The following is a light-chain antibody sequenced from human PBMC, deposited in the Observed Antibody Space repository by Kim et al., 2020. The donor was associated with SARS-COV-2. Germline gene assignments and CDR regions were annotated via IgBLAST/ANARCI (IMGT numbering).Light chain of an antibody. CDR1: QSDLYSSNNQNY. CDR3: QQYYSTPYT. V-gene: IGKV4-1*01. J-gene: IGKJ2*01. CDR2: WAS. Sequence: RATINCKSRQSDLYSSNNQNYLACYQQKPGQPPKLLIYWASTREYGVPDRFSGSGSGTDFTLTISSLQAEDVAVYYCQQYYSTPYTFGQGTKLEI.